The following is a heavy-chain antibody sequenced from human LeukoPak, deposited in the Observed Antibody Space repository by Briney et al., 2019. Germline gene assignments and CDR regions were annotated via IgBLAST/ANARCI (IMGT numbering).Heavy chain of an antibody. D-gene: IGHD3-3*01. J-gene: IGHJ5*02. CDR2: IYYSGST. Sequence: PSETLSLTSTVSGDSISSYYWSWIRQPPGKGLERNGYIYYSGSTNYNPSLKSRVTISVDTSKNQFALKLSSVTAADTAVYYCARGWQYYDFWSGTEYNWFDPWGQGTLVTVSS. CDR1: GDSISSYY. CDR3: ARGWQYYDFWSGTEYNWFDP. V-gene: IGHV4-59*01.